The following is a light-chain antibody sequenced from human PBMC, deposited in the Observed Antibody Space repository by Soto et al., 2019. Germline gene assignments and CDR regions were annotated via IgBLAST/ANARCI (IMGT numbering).Light chain of an antibody. V-gene: IGLV1-40*01. Sequence: QSVLTQPPSVSGAPGQRVTISCTGSSSNIGAGYDVHWYQHQPGTAPKLLIYGGSSRPSGVPDRFSGSKSGASASLAITGLQAEDEADYYCSSFTSSSTLVFGTGTKVTVL. J-gene: IGLJ1*01. CDR1: SSNIGAGYD. CDR2: GGS. CDR3: SSFTSSSTLV.